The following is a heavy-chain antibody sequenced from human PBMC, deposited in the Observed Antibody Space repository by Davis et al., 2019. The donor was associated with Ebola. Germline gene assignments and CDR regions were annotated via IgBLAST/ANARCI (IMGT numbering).Heavy chain of an antibody. CDR3: AGGISSSWYFR. J-gene: IGHJ4*02. Sequence: PSETLSLTCTVSGDSISTYYWSWIRQPPGKGLEWIGYIYYSGSTNYNPSLKSRVTISVDTSKNQFSLKLSSVTAADTAVYYCAGGISSSWYFRWGQGTLVTVSS. D-gene: IGHD6-13*01. CDR2: IYYSGST. CDR1: GDSISTYY. V-gene: IGHV4-59*01.